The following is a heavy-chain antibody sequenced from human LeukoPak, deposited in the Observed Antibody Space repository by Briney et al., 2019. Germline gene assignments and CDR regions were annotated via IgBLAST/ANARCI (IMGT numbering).Heavy chain of an antibody. Sequence: SETLSLTCTVSGGSISSSSRYWGWIRQPPGTGLEWIGRIYTSGSTNYNPSLKSRVTMSVDTSKNQFSLKLSSVTAADTAVYYCARGGVRGVVGAFGIWGQGTMVTVSS. CDR1: GGSISSSSRY. J-gene: IGHJ3*02. CDR2: IYTSGST. CDR3: ARGGVRGVVGAFGI. D-gene: IGHD3-10*01. V-gene: IGHV4-39*07.